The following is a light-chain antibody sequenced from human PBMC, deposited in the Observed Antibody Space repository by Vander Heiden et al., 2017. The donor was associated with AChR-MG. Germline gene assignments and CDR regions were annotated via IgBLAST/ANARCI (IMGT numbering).Light chain of an antibody. CDR3: QQYNSYSPWP. V-gene: IGKV1-5*03. CDR1: QSISSW. J-gene: IGKJ2*01. CDR2: KAS. Sequence: DIQMTQSPSTLSASVGDRVTITCRASQSISSWLAWYQQKPGKAPKLLIYKASSLESGVPSRFSGSGSGTEFTLTISSLQPDDFATYYCQQYNSYSPWPFGQGTKLEIQ.